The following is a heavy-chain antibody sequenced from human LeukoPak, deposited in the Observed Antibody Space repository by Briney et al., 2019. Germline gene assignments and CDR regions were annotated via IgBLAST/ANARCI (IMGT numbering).Heavy chain of an antibody. J-gene: IGHJ6*04. D-gene: IGHD3-10*02. V-gene: IGHV3-21*01. CDR2: TSSSSSYI. Sequence: GGSLRLSCAASGFTFSSYSMNWVRQAPGKGLEWVSSTSSSSSYIYYADSVKGRFTISRNNAKNSLYLQMNSLRAEDTAVYYCAELGITMIGGVWGKGTTVTISS. CDR3: AELGITMIGGV. CDR1: GFTFSSYS.